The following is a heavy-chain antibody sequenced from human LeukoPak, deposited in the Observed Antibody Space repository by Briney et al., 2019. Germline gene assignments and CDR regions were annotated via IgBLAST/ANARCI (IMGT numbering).Heavy chain of an antibody. J-gene: IGHJ4*02. Sequence: SETLSLTCAVYGGSFSGYYWSWIRQPPGKGLEWIGEINHSGSTNYNPSLKSRVTISVDTSKNQFSLKLSSVTAADTAVYYCASENGSYSYFDYWGQGTLVTVSS. CDR3: ASENGSYSYFDY. V-gene: IGHV4-34*01. CDR2: INHSGST. CDR1: GGSFSGYY. D-gene: IGHD1-26*01.